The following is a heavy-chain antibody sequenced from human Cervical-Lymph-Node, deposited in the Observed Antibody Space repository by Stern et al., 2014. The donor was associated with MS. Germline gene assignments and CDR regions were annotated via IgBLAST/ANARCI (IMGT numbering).Heavy chain of an antibody. D-gene: IGHD2-15*01. V-gene: IGHV1-69*09. CDR2: IITILGLP. J-gene: IGHJ5*02. CDR3: ARGIVTNRPAATLHNLFDP. CDR1: GGTFSSSYA. Sequence: VQLVESGAEVKKPGSSVKVSCKASGGTFSSSYAVSWVRQAPGQGLEWMGRIITILGLPNYAQKFQSRLTITADNSTTTVYMELSSLTSEDTAIYYCARGIVTNRPAATLHNLFDPWGQGTLVTVSS.